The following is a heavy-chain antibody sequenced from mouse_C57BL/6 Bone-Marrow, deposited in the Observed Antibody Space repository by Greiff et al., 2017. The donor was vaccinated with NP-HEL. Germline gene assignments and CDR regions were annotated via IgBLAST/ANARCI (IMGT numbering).Heavy chain of an antibody. D-gene: IGHD3-2*02. Sequence: EVKVVESGGDLVKPGGSLKLSCAASGFTFSSYCMSWVRQTPDKRLEWVATISSGGSYTYYPDSVKGRYTITRDNAKNTLYLQMSSLKSEDTAVYYCARHAQYYAMDYWGQGTSVTVSS. J-gene: IGHJ4*01. V-gene: IGHV5-6*01. CDR3: ARHAQYYAMDY. CDR1: GFTFSSYC. CDR2: ISSGGSYT.